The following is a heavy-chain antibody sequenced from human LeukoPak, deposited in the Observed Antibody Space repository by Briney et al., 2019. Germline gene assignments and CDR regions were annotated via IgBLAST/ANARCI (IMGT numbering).Heavy chain of an antibody. D-gene: IGHD3-22*01. CDR1: GFTVSSNY. J-gene: IGHJ6*02. V-gene: IGHV3-66*01. CDR2: TDSGGGT. CDR3: ARGHSRDYYYAVDV. Sequence: GESLKLSCAVSGFTVSSNYMSWVRQAPGKGLEWVSVTDSGGGTYYADSVKGRFTISRDNSKNTLYLQMNSLRADDTAIYYCARGHSRDYYYAVDVWGQGTTVTVSS.